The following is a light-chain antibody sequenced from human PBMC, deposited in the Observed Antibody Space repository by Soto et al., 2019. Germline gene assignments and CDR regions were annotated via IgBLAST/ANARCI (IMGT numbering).Light chain of an antibody. CDR2: GSD. CDR3: HSYDRSLGGVL. CDR1: PSNIGSSYA. Sequence: QSVLTQPPSVSGAPGQRGTISCTGTPSNIGSSYAVHWYQQIPGTPPKVLIYGSDKRPSGVPDRFSASRSGTSASLTISGLQAEDEADYFCHSYDRSLGGVLFGGGTKLTVL. V-gene: IGLV1-40*01. J-gene: IGLJ2*01.